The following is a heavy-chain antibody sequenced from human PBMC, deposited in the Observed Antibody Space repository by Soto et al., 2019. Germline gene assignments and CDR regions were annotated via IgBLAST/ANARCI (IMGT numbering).Heavy chain of an antibody. CDR2: IYHSGST. CDR1: GGSISSSNW. D-gene: IGHD2-2*01. Sequence: SETLSLTCAVSGGSISSSNWWSWVRQPPGKGLEWIVEIYHSGSTNYNPSLKSRVTISVDKSKNQFSLKLSSVTAADTAVYYCARGIAEYQVLSRWFDPWGQGTLVTVSS. V-gene: IGHV4-4*02. J-gene: IGHJ5*02. CDR3: ARGIAEYQVLSRWFDP.